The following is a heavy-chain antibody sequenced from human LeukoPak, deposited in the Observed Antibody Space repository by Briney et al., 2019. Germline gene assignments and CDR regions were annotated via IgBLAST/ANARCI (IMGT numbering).Heavy chain of an antibody. CDR2: ISSSSSYI. D-gene: IGHD6-19*01. CDR3: ARDSGWYYFDY. CDR1: GFTFSSYT. J-gene: IGHJ4*02. Sequence: SGGSLRLSCAASGFTFSSYTMHWVRRAPGKGLEWVSSISSSSSYIYYADSVKGRFTISRDNAKNSLYLQMNSLRAEDTAVYYCARDSGWYYFDYWGQGTLVTVSS. V-gene: IGHV3-21*01.